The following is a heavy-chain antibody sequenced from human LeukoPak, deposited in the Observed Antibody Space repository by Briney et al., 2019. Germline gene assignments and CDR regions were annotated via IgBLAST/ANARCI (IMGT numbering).Heavy chain of an antibody. Sequence: GGSLRLSCAASGFTFSSYSMNWVRQAPGKGLEWVSSISSSSSYIYYADSVKGRFTISRDNAKNSLYLQMNGLRAEDTAVYYCATKGDSYGYYFDYWGQGTLVTVSS. CDR3: ATKGDSYGYYFDY. D-gene: IGHD5-18*01. J-gene: IGHJ4*02. CDR1: GFTFSSYS. CDR2: ISSSSSYI. V-gene: IGHV3-21*01.